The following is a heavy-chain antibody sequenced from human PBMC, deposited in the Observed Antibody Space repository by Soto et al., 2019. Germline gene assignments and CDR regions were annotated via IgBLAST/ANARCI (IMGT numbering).Heavy chain of an antibody. Sequence: AVKLTCKASGSTFSSYAISWVRQAPGQGLEWMGGIIPIFGTANYAQKFQGRVTITADESTSTAYMELSSLRSEDTAVYYCATGTRDFGRGRYIISSISYHHYVMDFCGQGSTV. CDR3: ATGTRDFGRGRYIISSISYHHYVMDF. V-gene: IGHV1-69*13. D-gene: IGHD6-6*01. J-gene: IGHJ6*02. CDR2: IIPIFGTA. CDR1: GSTFSSYA.